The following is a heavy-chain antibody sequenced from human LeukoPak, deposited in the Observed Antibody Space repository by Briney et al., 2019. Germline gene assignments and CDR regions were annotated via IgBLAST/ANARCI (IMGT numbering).Heavy chain of an antibody. D-gene: IGHD1-26*01. CDR3: AKDRWELLRTYYFDY. V-gene: IGHV3-48*01. CDR2: ISSSSNTI. Sequence: GGSLRLSCAASGFTFSSYWMSWVRQAPGKGLEWVSYISSSSNTIYYADSMKGRFTISRDNSKNTLYLQMNSLRAEDTAVYYCAKDRWELLRTYYFDYWGQGTLVTVSS. CDR1: GFTFSSYW. J-gene: IGHJ4*02.